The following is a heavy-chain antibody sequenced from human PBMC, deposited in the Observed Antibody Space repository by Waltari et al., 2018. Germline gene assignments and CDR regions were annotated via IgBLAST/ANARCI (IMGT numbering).Heavy chain of an antibody. CDR3: ARDRDYGSGSHYEGSGAFDI. D-gene: IGHD3-10*01. V-gene: IGHV1-46*01. CDR2: INPSGGST. J-gene: IGHJ3*02. Sequence: WMGKINPSGGSTSYAQKFRGRVTMTRDTSTSTVYMELSSLRSEDTAVYYCARDRDYGSGSHYEGSGAFDIWGQGTMVTVSS.